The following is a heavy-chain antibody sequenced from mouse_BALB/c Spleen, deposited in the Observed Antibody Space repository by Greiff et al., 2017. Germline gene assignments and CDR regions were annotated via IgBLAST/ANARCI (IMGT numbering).Heavy chain of an antibody. V-gene: IGHV1-69*02. Sequence: QVQLQQSGAELVKPGAPVKLSCKASGYTFTSYWMNWVKQRPGRGLEWIGRIDPSDSETHYNQKFKDKATLTVDKSSSTAYIQLSSLTSEDSAVYYCARGEGYGYDAPAWFAYWGQGTLGTVSA. CDR2: IDPSDSET. D-gene: IGHD2-2*01. CDR3: ARGEGYGYDAPAWFAY. J-gene: IGHJ3*01. CDR1: GYTFTSYW.